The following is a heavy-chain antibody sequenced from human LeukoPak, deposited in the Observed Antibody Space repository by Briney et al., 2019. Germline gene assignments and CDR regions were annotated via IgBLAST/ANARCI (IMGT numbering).Heavy chain of an antibody. Sequence: GWSLRLSCAASGFTFSSYSMNWVRQAPGKGLEWVSSISSSSSYIYYADSVKGRSTISRDNAKNSLYLQMNSLRAEDTAVYYCARGRREAYYDILTGGNWFDPWGQGTLVTVSS. V-gene: IGHV3-21*01. CDR3: ARGRREAYYDILTGGNWFDP. CDR2: ISSSSSYI. D-gene: IGHD3-9*01. CDR1: GFTFSSYS. J-gene: IGHJ5*02.